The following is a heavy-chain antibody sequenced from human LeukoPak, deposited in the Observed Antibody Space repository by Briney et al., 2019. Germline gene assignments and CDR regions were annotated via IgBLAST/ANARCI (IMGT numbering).Heavy chain of an antibody. V-gene: IGHV3-23*01. J-gene: IGHJ4*02. Sequence: GGSLRLSCVASGFTLSRYAMSWVRQAPGKGLEWVSGIRHSGVDSSYADSVKGRFTISRDNSKNMLYLQMNSLRDDDTGVYYCARDRRATPMYFFDFWGQGTPVTVSS. CDR1: GFTLSRYA. CDR3: ARDRRATPMYFFDF. D-gene: IGHD2-15*01. CDR2: IRHSGVDS.